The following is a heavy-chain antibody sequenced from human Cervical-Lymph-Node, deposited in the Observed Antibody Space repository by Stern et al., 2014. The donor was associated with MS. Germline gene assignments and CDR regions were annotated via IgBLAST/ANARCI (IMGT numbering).Heavy chain of an antibody. D-gene: IGHD2-2*01. CDR2: VYPTGSA. V-gene: IGHV4-4*02. Sequence: QLQLQESGPGLVRPSGTLSLTCAVSGDSISNDNWWSWVRQPPGKGLEWIGEVYPTGSANSAPSLKSRVTISVDKSKNQFSLRLTSMTAADTAVYYCARDQGFQLMNSWGQGTLVIVSS. CDR3: ARDQGFQLMNS. J-gene: IGHJ4*02. CDR1: GDSISNDNW.